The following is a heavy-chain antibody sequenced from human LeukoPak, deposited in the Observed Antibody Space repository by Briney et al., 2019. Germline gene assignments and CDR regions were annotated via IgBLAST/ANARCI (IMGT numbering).Heavy chain of an antibody. D-gene: IGHD2-15*01. CDR3: ARGGGLYTADLDY. J-gene: IGHJ4*02. CDR1: GFTFSSYS. V-gene: IGHV3-21*01. CDR2: ITSSSSYI. Sequence: GGSLRLSCAASGFTFSSYSMNWVRQAPGKGLEWVSSITSSSSYIYYADSVKGRFTISRDNAKNSLYLQMNSLRAEDTAVYYCARGGGLYTADLDYWGQGTLVTVSS.